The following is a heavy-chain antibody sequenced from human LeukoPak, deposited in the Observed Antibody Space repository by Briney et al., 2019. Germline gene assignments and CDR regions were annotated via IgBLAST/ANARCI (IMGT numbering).Heavy chain of an antibody. CDR3: ARENFDP. CDR1: VFTFNNYL. CDR2: INTDGSST. Sequence: GGSLRLSCAASVFTFNNYLMHWVRQAPGKGELWVSRINTDGSSTSYADSVKGRFTITSHNANNLVYLQMNSLRGEDPAVCCCARENFDPWGRGTEVTVS. J-gene: IGHJ5*02. V-gene: IGHV3-74*01.